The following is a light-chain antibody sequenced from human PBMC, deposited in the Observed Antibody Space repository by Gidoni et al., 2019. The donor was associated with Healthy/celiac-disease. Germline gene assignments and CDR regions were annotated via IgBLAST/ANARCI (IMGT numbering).Light chain of an antibody. Sequence: RVSISCSGSSSNIGSNTVNWYQQLPGTAPKLLIYSNNQQPSGVPDRFSGSKSGTSASLAISGLQSEDEADYYCAAWDDSLNGHVVFGGGTKLTVL. CDR3: AAWDDSLNGHVV. V-gene: IGLV1-44*01. CDR1: SSNIGSNT. CDR2: SNN. J-gene: IGLJ2*01.